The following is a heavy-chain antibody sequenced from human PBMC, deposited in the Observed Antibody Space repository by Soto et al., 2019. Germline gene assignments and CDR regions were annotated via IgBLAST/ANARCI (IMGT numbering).Heavy chain of an antibody. CDR1: GGSISSGGYY. Sequence: PSETLSLTCTVSGGSISSGGYYWSWIRQHPGKGLEWIGYIYYSGSTYYNPSLKSRVTISVDTSKNQFSLKLSSVTAADTAVYYCARTLTYDFWSGYYGPNFDYWGQGTLVTVS. CDR3: ARTLTYDFWSGYYGPNFDY. D-gene: IGHD3-3*01. V-gene: IGHV4-31*03. J-gene: IGHJ4*02. CDR2: IYYSGST.